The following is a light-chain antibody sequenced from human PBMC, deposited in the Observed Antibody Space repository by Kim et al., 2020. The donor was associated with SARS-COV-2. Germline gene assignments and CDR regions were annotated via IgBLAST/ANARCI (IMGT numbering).Light chain of an antibody. V-gene: IGLV3-1*01. CDR3: QAWDSSAHWV. J-gene: IGLJ3*02. CDR2: QDS. Sequence: SSELTQPPSVSVSPGQTASITCSGDKLGDKYACWYQQKPGQSPVLAIYQDSTRPSGIPERFSGSNSGNTATLTISGTQAMDEADYYCQAWDSSAHWVFGGGTQLTVL. CDR1: KLGDKY.